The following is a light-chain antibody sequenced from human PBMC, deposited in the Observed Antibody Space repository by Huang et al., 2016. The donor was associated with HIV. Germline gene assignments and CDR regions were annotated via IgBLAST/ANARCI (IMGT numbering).Light chain of an antibody. V-gene: IGKV1-39*01. CDR1: QSITSY. J-gene: IGKJ4*01. Sequence: DIQMTQSPSSLSASVGDRVTITCRASQSITSYFTWYQQKPGKAPKLLIYAASGLQSGVPSRFSGSGSGTDFTLTISSLQFEDFATYYCQQSYNIPLTFGGGTTVEIK. CDR2: AAS. CDR3: QQSYNIPLT.